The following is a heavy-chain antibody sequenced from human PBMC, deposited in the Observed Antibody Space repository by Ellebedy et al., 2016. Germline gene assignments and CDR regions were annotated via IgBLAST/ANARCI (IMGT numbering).Heavy chain of an antibody. Sequence: GGSLRLXCAASGFTFSSYAMHWVRQAPGKGLEWVAVIWYDGTDKYYADSVKGRFTISRDNSKNTLYLQMNSLRAEDTALYYCAKGGQGVWGKGTTVTVSS. D-gene: IGHD1-26*01. CDR1: GFTFSSYA. V-gene: IGHV3-30*02. CDR2: IWYDGTDK. CDR3: AKGGQGV. J-gene: IGHJ6*04.